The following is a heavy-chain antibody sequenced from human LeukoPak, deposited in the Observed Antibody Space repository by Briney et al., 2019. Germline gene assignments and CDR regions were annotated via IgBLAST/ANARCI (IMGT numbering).Heavy chain of an antibody. J-gene: IGHJ4*02. Sequence: TGGSLRLSCAASGFTFSDHFMSWIRQSPGKGLEWVAYISSGGSPMYYVDSVKGRSTISRDNAKNSLYLQMNSLRPEDADVYYCARDIRGPTGFDSSGRDTFDSWGQGTLVTVSS. V-gene: IGHV3-11*04. D-gene: IGHD3-22*01. CDR2: ISSGGSPM. CDR3: ARDIRGPTGFDSSGRDTFDS. CDR1: GFTFSDHF.